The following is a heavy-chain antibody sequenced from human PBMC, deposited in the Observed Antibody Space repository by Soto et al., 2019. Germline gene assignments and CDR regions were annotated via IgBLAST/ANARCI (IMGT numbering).Heavy chain of an antibody. D-gene: IGHD2-2*01. CDR3: AKGGAYCISTSCYLDY. V-gene: IGHV3-30*18. CDR1: GFTFSSYG. Sequence: QVQLVESGGGVVQPGRSLRLSCAASGFTFSSYGMHWVRQAPGKGLEWVAVISYDGSNKYYADSVKGRFTISRDNSKNALYLQMNSLRAEDTAVYYCAKGGAYCISTSCYLDYWGQGTLVTVSS. J-gene: IGHJ4*02. CDR2: ISYDGSNK.